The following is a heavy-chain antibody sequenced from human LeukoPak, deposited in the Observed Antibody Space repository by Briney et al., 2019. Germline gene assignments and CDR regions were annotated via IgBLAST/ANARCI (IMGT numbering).Heavy chain of an antibody. Sequence: GGSLRPSCTASGFTFGDYAMSWVRQAPGKGLEWVGFIRSKAHGGTTEYAASVKGRFTISRDDSKSIAYLQMNSLKTEDTAVYYCTRDNSVLRYFDWLLYGESFDYWGQGTLVTVSS. D-gene: IGHD3-9*01. CDR2: IRSKAHGGTT. CDR3: TRDNSVLRYFDWLLYGESFDY. CDR1: GFTFGDYA. J-gene: IGHJ4*02. V-gene: IGHV3-49*04.